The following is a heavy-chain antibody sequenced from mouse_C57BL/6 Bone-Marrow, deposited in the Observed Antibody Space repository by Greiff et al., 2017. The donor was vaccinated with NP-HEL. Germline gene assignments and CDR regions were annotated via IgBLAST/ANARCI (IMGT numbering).Heavy chain of an antibody. V-gene: IGHV1-15*01. CDR3: TRGLAHPFAY. J-gene: IGHJ3*01. Sequence: QVQLQQSGAELVRPGASVTLSCKASGYTFTDYEMHWVKQTPVHGLEWIGAIDPETGGTAYNQKFKGKAILTADKSSSTAYLELRSLPSEASADYYCTRGLAHPFAYWGQGTLVTVSA. CDR2: IDPETGGT. CDR1: GYTFTDYE. D-gene: IGHD2-2*01.